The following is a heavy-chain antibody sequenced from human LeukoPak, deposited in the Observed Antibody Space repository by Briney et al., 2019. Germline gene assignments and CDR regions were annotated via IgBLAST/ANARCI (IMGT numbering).Heavy chain of an antibody. Sequence: ASVKVSCKASGYTFSSYGISWVRQAPGQGLEWMGWISADNGNTNYAQKLQGRVTMTRDTSTRTAYMELRRLRSDDTAVYYCARGRSNSLDASDIWGQGTMVSVSS. V-gene: IGHV1-18*01. J-gene: IGHJ3*02. CDR1: GYTFSSYG. CDR3: ARGRSNSLDASDI. D-gene: IGHD4-23*01. CDR2: ISADNGNT.